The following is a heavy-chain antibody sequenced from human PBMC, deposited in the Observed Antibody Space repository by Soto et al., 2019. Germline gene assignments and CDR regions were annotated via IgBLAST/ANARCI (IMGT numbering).Heavy chain of an antibody. Sequence: QLQLQESGPGLVKPSETLSLTCTVAGASVSNISYFWSWLRQPPGKGLEWIGSIYYSGNTYYSPSLKSRVTISADTSQNQCSLKLNSLTASDTAVYSCARGGSGTWQWFDTWGQGTRVTVSS. CDR1: GASVSNISYF. CDR3: ARGGSGTWQWFDT. D-gene: IGHD3-10*01. CDR2: IYYSGNT. J-gene: IGHJ5*02. V-gene: IGHV4-39*01.